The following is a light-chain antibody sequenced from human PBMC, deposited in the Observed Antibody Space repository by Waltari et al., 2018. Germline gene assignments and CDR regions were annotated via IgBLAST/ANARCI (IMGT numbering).Light chain of an antibody. V-gene: IGKV1-33*01. J-gene: IGKJ2*01. CDR1: QDISNY. CDR3: QQGEASPYT. CDR2: DAS. Sequence: DIQMTQSPSSLSASVGDRVTITCQASQDISNYLNWYQQKPGNAPKLLIYDASNLETGVPSRFSGSGSGTQFTLTISSLQPEDFATYYCQQGEASPYTFGQGTKLEIK.